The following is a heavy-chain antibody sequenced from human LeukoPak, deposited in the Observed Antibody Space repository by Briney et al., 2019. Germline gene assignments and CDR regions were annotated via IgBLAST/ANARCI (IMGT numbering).Heavy chain of an antibody. Sequence: GGSLRLSCAASGFTVSSTYMSWVRQAPGKGLEWVSVISGTGGSTYYADSVKGRFTISRDNSKNTLYLQMHSLRAEDTAVYYCAKDSLYSGSPCYFDYWGQGTLVTVSS. CDR1: GFTVSSTY. CDR2: ISGTGGST. V-gene: IGHV3-23*01. D-gene: IGHD1-26*01. CDR3: AKDSLYSGSPCYFDY. J-gene: IGHJ4*02.